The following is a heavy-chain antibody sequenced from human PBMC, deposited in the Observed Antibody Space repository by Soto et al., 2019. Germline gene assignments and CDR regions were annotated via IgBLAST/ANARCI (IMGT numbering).Heavy chain of an antibody. Sequence: ASVKVSCKASGYTFTSCAIHWVRQAPGQRLEWMGWINTDNGNTKYSQRFQGRVTITRDTSASTAYMELSNLISEDTAVYYCARDRAVDWYFDLWGRGTLVTVSS. V-gene: IGHV1-3*04. CDR2: INTDNGNT. CDR1: GYTFTSCA. J-gene: IGHJ2*01. D-gene: IGHD6-19*01. CDR3: ARDRAVDWYFDL.